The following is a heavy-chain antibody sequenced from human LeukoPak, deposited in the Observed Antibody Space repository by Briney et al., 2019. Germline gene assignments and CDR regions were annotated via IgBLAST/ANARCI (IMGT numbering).Heavy chain of an antibody. D-gene: IGHD4-11*01. CDR3: AKVMTTVTPFDY. V-gene: IGHV3-15*01. CDR2: IKSKTDGGTT. Sequence: GGSLRLSCAASGFTFSNAWMSWVRQAPGKGLEWVGRIKSKTDGGTTDYAAPVKGRFTISRDDSKNTLYLQMNSLKTEDTAVYYCAKVMTTVTPFDYWGQGTLVTVSS. CDR1: GFTFSNAW. J-gene: IGHJ4*02.